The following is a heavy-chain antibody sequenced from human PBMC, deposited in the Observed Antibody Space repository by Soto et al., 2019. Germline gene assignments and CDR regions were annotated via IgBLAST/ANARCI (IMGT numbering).Heavy chain of an antibody. V-gene: IGHV3-33*01. CDR1: GFTFSNYG. Sequence: QVQLVESGGGVVQPGTSLRLSCVATGFTFSNYGIHWVRQDPGRGLEWVAVIWHDGSQKYLADSVRGRFTISRDNSKNTVYLHMNSLRVEDTAVYYCEGRDDPFHVWGQGTMVTVSS. CDR3: EGRDDPFHV. J-gene: IGHJ3*01. CDR2: IWHDGSQK.